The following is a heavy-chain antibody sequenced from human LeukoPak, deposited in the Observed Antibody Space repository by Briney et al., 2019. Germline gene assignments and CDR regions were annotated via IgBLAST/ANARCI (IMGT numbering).Heavy chain of an antibody. CDR3: AKDVFELYDIYDH. D-gene: IGHD3-9*01. J-gene: IGHJ4*02. Sequence: GGSLRLSCAASGFTFSDYYMSWIRQAPGKGLEWVSAISGSGGSTFNADSVKGRFTISRDNSMNTLYLQMNSLRAEDTAVYYCAKDVFELYDIYDHWGQGTLVTVSS. CDR2: ISGSGGST. CDR1: GFTFSDYY. V-gene: IGHV3-23*01.